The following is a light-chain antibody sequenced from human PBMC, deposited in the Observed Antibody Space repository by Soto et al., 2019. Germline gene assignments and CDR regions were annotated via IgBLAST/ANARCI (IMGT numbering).Light chain of an antibody. J-gene: IGKJ4*01. CDR1: QSISRRD. V-gene: IGKV3-20*01. Sequence: EIVLTQSPGTVSLSPGESATLSCRASQSISRRDLAGYQHRPGQSPRLLIYATSSRATGIPDRFTGGGAGAGFTLTISRLEPEDSAVYYCQQYGSSPTFGGGTKVEIK. CDR2: ATS. CDR3: QQYGSSPT.